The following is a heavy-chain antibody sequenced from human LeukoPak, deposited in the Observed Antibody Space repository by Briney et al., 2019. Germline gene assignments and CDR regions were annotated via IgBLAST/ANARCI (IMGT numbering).Heavy chain of an antibody. V-gene: IGHV4-59*01. CDR1: CGSISSYY. Sequence: AETLSPTCTVSCGSISSYYWSWIRQPPGKGLEWIGYIYYSGSTNYNPSLKSRVTISVDTSKNQFSLKLSSVTAAATAVYYCARGRNTNYFDYWGQGTLVTVSS. CDR3: ARGRNTNYFDY. J-gene: IGHJ4*02. D-gene: IGHD1/OR15-1a*01. CDR2: IYYSGST.